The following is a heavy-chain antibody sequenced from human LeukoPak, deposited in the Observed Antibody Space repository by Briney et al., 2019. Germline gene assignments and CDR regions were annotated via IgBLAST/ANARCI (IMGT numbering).Heavy chain of an antibody. Sequence: SGGSLRLSCAASGYTFTDYGMHWVRQAPGKGLEWVTFIRYDGTIKYYSDSVKGQFAISRDNSQNTLFLQMNSLRPEDTAVYYCAKEGTASKPSDLDYWGQGTLVTVSS. J-gene: IGHJ4*02. CDR2: IRYDGTIK. CDR1: GYTFTDYG. D-gene: IGHD1/OR15-1a*01. CDR3: AKEGTASKPSDLDY. V-gene: IGHV3-30*02.